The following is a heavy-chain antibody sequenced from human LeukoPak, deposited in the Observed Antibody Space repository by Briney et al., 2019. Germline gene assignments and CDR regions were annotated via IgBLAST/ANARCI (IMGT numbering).Heavy chain of an antibody. CDR1: GFTFSSYT. J-gene: IGHJ5*02. V-gene: IGHV3-21*01. D-gene: IGHD2-21*02. Sequence: GGSLRLSCAASGFTFSSYTMSWVRQAPGKGLEWVGSITGSSDFRYHADSLKGRITISRDNARNSLYLQMNGLRVEDTAVYYCARDSALEGRYCGGDCQGWFDPWGQGTLVTVSS. CDR2: ITGSSDFR. CDR3: ARDSALEGRYCGGDCQGWFDP.